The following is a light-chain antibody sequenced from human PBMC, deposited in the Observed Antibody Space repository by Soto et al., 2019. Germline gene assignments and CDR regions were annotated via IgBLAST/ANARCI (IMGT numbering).Light chain of an antibody. CDR2: DVS. J-gene: IGLJ1*01. V-gene: IGLV2-11*01. Sequence: QSALTQPRSVSGSPGQSVTISCTGTSSXVGGYNYVSWYQQHPGKAPKLMIYDVSKRPSGVPDRFSGSKSGNTASLTISGLQAEDEADYYCCSYAGSYTLSHYVFGTGTKLTVL. CDR1: SSXVGGYNY. CDR3: CSYAGSYTLSHYV.